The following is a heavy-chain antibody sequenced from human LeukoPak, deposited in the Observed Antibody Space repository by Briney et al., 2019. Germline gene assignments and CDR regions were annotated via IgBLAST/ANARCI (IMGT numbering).Heavy chain of an antibody. CDR3: ALPLRDGDFYFDY. D-gene: IGHD4-17*01. CDR2: INWDGRST. J-gene: IGHJ4*02. Sequence: QPWGSLRLPCAASGFTLSNYWMHWVRQAPGKGLVRVSRINWDGRSTNYADSVKGRFTISRDNTKNTVFLQMNSLRAEDTAVYYSALPLRDGDFYFDYWGQGTLVTVSS. V-gene: IGHV3-74*01. CDR1: GFTLSNYW.